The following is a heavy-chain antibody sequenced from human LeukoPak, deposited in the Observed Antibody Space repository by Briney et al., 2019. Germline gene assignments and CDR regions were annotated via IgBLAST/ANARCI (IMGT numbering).Heavy chain of an antibody. CDR3: ARAKMVRGVIIDDY. J-gene: IGHJ4*02. CDR2: IIPIFGTA. D-gene: IGHD3-10*01. Sequence: SSVKVSCKASGGTFSSYAISWVRQAPGQGLEWMGGIIPIFGTANYAQKFQGRVTITTDESTSTAYMKLSGLRSEDTAVYYCARAKMVRGVIIDDYWGQGTLVTVSS. V-gene: IGHV1-69*05. CDR1: GGTFSSYA.